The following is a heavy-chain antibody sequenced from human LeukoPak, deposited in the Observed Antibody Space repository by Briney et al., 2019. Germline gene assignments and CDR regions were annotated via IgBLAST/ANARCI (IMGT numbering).Heavy chain of an antibody. Sequence: GGSLRLSCAASGFTISNYWMHWVRQAPGKGLVWVSRISSDGTNTNYADSVKGRFTISRDNAKNTLYLQMNSLGAEDTAVYYCARTSYDAGGYFEDWGQGTLVTVSS. V-gene: IGHV3-74*01. CDR3: ARTSYDAGGYFED. CDR2: ISSDGTNT. CDR1: GFTISNYW. J-gene: IGHJ4*02. D-gene: IGHD3-22*01.